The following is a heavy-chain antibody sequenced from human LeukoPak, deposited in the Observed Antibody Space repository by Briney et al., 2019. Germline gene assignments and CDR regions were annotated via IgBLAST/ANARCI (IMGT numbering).Heavy chain of an antibody. CDR2: IYYSGST. J-gene: IGHJ3*02. CDR1: GGSISSGDYY. D-gene: IGHD2-15*01. V-gene: IGHV4-30-4*01. Sequence: SETLSLTCTVSGGSISSGDYYWSWIRQPPGKGLEWIGYIYYSGSTYYNPSLKSRVTISVDTSKNQFSLKLSSVTAADTAVYYCARDRGGEIPRAFDIWGQGTMVTVSS. CDR3: ARDRGGEIPRAFDI.